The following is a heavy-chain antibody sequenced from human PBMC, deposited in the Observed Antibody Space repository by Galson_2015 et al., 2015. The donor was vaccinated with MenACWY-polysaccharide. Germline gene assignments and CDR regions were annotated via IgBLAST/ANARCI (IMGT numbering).Heavy chain of an antibody. V-gene: IGHV3-23*01. J-gene: IGHJ4*02. CDR3: AKVPAPIALSPGCTGYYFDY. CDR1: GFTFSSYA. CDR2: ISGSGGST. Sequence: SLRLSCAASGFTFSSYAMSWVRQAPGKGLEWVSAISGSGGSTYYADSVKSRFTISRDNSKNTLYLQMNSLRAEDTAVYYCAKVPAPIALSPGCTGYYFDYWGQGTLVTVSS. D-gene: IGHD2-8*02.